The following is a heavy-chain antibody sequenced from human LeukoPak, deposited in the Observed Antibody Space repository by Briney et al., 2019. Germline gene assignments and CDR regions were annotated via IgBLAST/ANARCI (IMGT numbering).Heavy chain of an antibody. CDR1: GYTFTVYN. CDR3: ARDHLAAAGSGG. D-gene: IGHD6-13*01. Sequence: ASVKVSFKASGYTFTVYNIHWVRQAPGQGLEWMGRINPNSGDTTYAQKFQGRVTMTRDTSINTAYVEVSGLRSDDTAVYYCARDHLAAAGSGGWGQGTLVTVFS. CDR2: INPNSGDT. V-gene: IGHV1-2*06. J-gene: IGHJ1*01.